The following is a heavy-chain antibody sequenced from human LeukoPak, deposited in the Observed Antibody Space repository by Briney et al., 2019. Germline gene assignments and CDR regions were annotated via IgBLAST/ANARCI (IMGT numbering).Heavy chain of an antibody. J-gene: IGHJ3*02. V-gene: IGHV1-8*01. Sequence: ASVKVSCKASGYTFTSYDINWVRQATGQGLEWMGWMNPNSGNTGYAQKFQGRVTLTRNTSISTAYMELSSLRSEDTAVYYCVVVVPYDAFDIWGQGTMVTVSS. D-gene: IGHD2-21*01. CDR2: MNPNSGNT. CDR3: VVVVPYDAFDI. CDR1: GYTFTSYD.